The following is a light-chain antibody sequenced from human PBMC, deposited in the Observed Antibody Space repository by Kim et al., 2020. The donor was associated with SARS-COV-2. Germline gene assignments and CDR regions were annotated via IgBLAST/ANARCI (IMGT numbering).Light chain of an antibody. J-gene: IGKJ4*01. Sequence: PGERATLSCRASQSVSTYLAWYQQKPGQGPRLHIYDASNRATGIPDRFSGSGSGTDFTLTISSLESEDFAVYYCQQRSNWPPALTFGGGTKVDIK. CDR2: DAS. V-gene: IGKV3-11*01. CDR1: QSVSTY. CDR3: QQRSNWPPALT.